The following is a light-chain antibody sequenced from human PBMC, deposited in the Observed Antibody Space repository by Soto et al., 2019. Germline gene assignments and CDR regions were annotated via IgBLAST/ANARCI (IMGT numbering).Light chain of an antibody. J-gene: IGKJ2*01. V-gene: IGKV3-20*01. CDR3: QQFGSSPAYT. CDR2: GAS. Sequence: EIVLTQSPGNLSLSPGERATLSCRASQSVSSTYLAWYQQKPGQAPRLLIYGASSRAAGIPDRFSGSRSGTDFTLTISRLEPEDFAVYYCQQFGSSPAYTFGQGTKLEIK. CDR1: QSVSSTY.